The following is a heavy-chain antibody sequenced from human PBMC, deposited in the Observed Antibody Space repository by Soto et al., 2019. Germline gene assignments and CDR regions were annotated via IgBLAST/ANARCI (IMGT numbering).Heavy chain of an antibody. V-gene: IGHV3-7*01. CDR3: ARDSGSGDQYYDFWSGYYTWWGYNWFDP. CDR1: GFTFSSYW. Sequence: HPGGSLRLSCAASGFTFSSYWMSWVRQAPGKGLEWVANIKQDGSEKYYVDSVKGRFTISRDNAKNSLYLQMNSLRAEDTAVYYCARDSGSGDQYYDFWSGYYTWWGYNWFDPWGQGTLVTVSS. D-gene: IGHD3-3*01. J-gene: IGHJ5*02. CDR2: IKQDGSEK.